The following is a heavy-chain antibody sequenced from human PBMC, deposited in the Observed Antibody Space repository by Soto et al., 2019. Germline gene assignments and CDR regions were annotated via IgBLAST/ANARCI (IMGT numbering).Heavy chain of an antibody. D-gene: IGHD2-15*01. CDR2: MSGSSSTT. CDR1: GLTFSNYA. V-gene: IGHV3-23*01. CDR3: AKNQERQLPRVIDF. J-gene: IGHJ4*02. Sequence: GGSLRLSCATSGLTFSNYAMSWVRQAPGVGLEWVSSMSGSSSTTYYADSVRGRFTISRDRSKNTLYLQMSSLRAEDTALYYCAKNQERQLPRVIDFWGQGTLVIVSS.